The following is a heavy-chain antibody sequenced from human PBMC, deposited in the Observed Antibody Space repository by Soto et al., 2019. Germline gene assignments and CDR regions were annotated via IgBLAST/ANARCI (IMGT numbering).Heavy chain of an antibody. CDR3: ARWVVAATAEWKDYYYYGMDV. V-gene: IGHV4-59*12. CDR1: GGSFSGYY. D-gene: IGHD2-15*01. CDR2: IYYSGST. J-gene: IGHJ6*02. Sequence: PSETLSLTCAVYGGSFSGYYWSWIRQPPGKGLEWIGYIYYSGSTNYNPSLKSRVTISVDTSKNQFSLKLSSVTAADTAVYYCARWVVAATAEWKDYYYYGMDVWGQGTTVTVSS.